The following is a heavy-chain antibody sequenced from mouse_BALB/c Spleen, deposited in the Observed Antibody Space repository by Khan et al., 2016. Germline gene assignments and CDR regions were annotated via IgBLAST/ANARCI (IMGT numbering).Heavy chain of an antibody. J-gene: IGHJ3*01. Sequence: VQLQESGAELVRPGVSVKISCEGSGYTFTDYAMHWVKQSHAKNLERIGVISTYSGDATYSQKSKGKATMTVDKSSSTAYMELARLTSEDSAIYYCAREDAYDGYSLFAYWGQGTLVT. CDR3: AREDAYDGYSLFAY. CDR2: ISTYSGDA. CDR1: GYTFTDYA. D-gene: IGHD2-3*01. V-gene: IGHV1S137*01.